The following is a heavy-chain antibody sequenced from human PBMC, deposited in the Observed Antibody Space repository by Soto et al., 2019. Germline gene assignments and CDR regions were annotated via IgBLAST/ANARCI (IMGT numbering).Heavy chain of an antibody. Sequence: QVQLVQSGAEVKKPGSSVKVSCKASGGTFSSYAISWVRQAPGQGLEWMGGTIPIFGTANYAQKFQGRVTITADESTSTVYMELSSLRSEDTAVYYCACPRSSYYYYGMDVWGQGATVTVSS. J-gene: IGHJ6*02. CDR3: ACPRSSYYYYGMDV. CDR2: TIPIFGTA. CDR1: GGTFSSYA. D-gene: IGHD6-6*01. V-gene: IGHV1-69*12.